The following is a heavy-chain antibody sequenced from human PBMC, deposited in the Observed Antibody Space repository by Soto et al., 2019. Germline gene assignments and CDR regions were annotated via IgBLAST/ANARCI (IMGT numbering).Heavy chain of an antibody. J-gene: IGHJ3*02. CDR3: ARVQGPGYNWNDDAFDI. Sequence: QVQLQESGPGLVKPSETLSLTCTVSGGSISSYYWSWIRQPAGKGLEWIGRIYTSGSTNYNPSLTRRVTMSVDKSKNQFALKLISVTAADTAVYYCARVQGPGYNWNDDAFDIWGQGTMGTVSS. D-gene: IGHD1-1*01. CDR2: IYTSGST. V-gene: IGHV4-4*07. CDR1: GGSISSYY.